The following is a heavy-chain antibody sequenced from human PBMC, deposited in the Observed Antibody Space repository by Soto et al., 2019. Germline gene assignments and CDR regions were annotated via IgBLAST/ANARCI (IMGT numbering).Heavy chain of an antibody. J-gene: IGHJ5*02. Sequence: SETLSLTCTVSGGSISSYYWSWIRQPPGKGLEWIGYIYYSGSTNYNPSLKSRVTISVDTSKNQFSLKLSSVTAADTAVYYCARMVVVPATPFDPWGQGTLVTVSS. V-gene: IGHV4-59*01. D-gene: IGHD2-2*01. CDR1: GGSISSYY. CDR3: ARMVVVPATPFDP. CDR2: IYYSGST.